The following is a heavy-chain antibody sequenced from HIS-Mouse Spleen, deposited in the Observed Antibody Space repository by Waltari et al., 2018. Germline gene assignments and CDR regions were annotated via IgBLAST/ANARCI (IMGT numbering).Heavy chain of an antibody. D-gene: IGHD5-12*01. CDR2: IKQDGSEK. CDR3: ASAVEMATINDAFDI. CDR1: GFTFSSYW. V-gene: IGHV3-7*01. Sequence: EVQLVESGGGLVQPGGSLRLSGAAPGFTFSSYWMSWVRQAPGKGLEWVANIKQDGSEKYYVDSVKGRFTISRDNAKNSLYLQMNSLRAEDTAVYYCASAVEMATINDAFDIWGQGTMVTVSS. J-gene: IGHJ3*02.